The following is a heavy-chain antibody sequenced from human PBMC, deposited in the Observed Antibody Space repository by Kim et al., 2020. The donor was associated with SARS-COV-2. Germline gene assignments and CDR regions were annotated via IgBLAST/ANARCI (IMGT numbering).Heavy chain of an antibody. CDR1: GGSLSGYY. D-gene: IGHD2-21*01. CDR3: ARGPRTLMVVLAIPQPFMDV. V-gene: IGHV4-34*01. Sequence: SETLSLTCAVSGGSLSGYYWTWICRPPGKGLEWIGEVNHRGSASYNPSLRSRVSISADTSKNQFSLRLNYVTAADTAVYYCARGPRTLMVVLAIPQPFMDVWGRGTTVTVSS. CDR2: VNHRGSA. J-gene: IGHJ6*02.